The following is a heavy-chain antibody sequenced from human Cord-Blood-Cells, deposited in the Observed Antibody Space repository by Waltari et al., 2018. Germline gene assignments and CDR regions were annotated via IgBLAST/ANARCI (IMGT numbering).Heavy chain of an antibody. V-gene: IGHV1-69*09. Sequence: QVQLVQSGAEVKKPGSSVKVSCKASGGTFSSYAISWVRTVPGPGLEWMGRIIPILGIANYAQKFQGRVTITADKSTSTAYMELSSLRSEDTAVYYCARVVPAATYYYYYYMDVWGKGTTVTVSS. J-gene: IGHJ6*03. CDR2: IIPILGIA. CDR1: GGTFSSYA. CDR3: ARVVPAATYYYYYYMDV. D-gene: IGHD2-2*01.